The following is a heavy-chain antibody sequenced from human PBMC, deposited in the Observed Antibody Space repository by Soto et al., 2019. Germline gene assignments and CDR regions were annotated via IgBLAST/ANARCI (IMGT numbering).Heavy chain of an antibody. CDR3: ARVYGDYLWYFDL. V-gene: IGHV4-30-4*01. J-gene: IGHJ2*01. CDR1: GGSISSGDYY. CDR2: IYYSGST. Sequence: SETLSLTCTVSGGSISSGDYYWSWIRQPPGKGLEWIGYIYYSGSTYYNPSLKSRVTISVDTSKNQFSLKLSSVTAADTAVYYCARVYGDYLWYFDLWARGNLVTVSS. D-gene: IGHD4-17*01.